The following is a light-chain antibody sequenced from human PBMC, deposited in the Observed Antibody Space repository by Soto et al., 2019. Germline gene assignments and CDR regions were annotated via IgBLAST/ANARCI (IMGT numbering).Light chain of an antibody. CDR1: QAISNF. CDR2: EAS. V-gene: IGKV1-27*01. Sequence: DIQMTQSPPSLSASVGDRVTITCRASQAISNFVAWYQQKAGKAPSLLIYEASTLQSGVPSRFSGRGSGTAFSLTISSLQPEDVATYFCQNYNGAPYAFGQGIKLEIK. J-gene: IGKJ2*01. CDR3: QNYNGAPYA.